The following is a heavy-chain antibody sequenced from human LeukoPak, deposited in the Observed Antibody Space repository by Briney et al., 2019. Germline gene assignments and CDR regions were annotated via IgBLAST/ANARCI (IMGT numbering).Heavy chain of an antibody. Sequence: GESLKISCKGSGYSFTSYWISWVRQMPGKGLEWMGRIDPSDSYTNYSPSFQGHVTISADKSISTAYLQWSSLKASDTAMYYCARSVSRYSYGHIIDYWGQGTLVTVSS. D-gene: IGHD5-18*01. CDR2: IDPSDSYT. CDR3: ARSVSRYSYGHIIDY. J-gene: IGHJ4*02. CDR1: GYSFTSYW. V-gene: IGHV5-10-1*01.